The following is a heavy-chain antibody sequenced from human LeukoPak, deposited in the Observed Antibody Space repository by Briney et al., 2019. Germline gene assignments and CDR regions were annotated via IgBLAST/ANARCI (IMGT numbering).Heavy chain of an antibody. CDR1: GFTFSSYA. CDR2: ISYDGSNK. Sequence: PGGSLRLSCAASGFTFSSYAMHWVRQAPGKGLEWVAVISYDGSNKYYADSVKGRFTISRDNPKNTLYLQMNSLRAEDTAVYYCARDRWFDPWGQGTLVTVSS. V-gene: IGHV3-30-3*01. J-gene: IGHJ5*02. CDR3: ARDRWFDP.